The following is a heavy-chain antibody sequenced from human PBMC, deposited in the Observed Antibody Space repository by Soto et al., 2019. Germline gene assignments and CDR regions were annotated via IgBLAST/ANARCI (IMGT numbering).Heavy chain of an antibody. CDR3: ARADYGENNWLDP. D-gene: IGHD4-17*01. Sequence: ASVKVSCKASDYNFKVYCISWVRQTPGQGLEWMGWINVHDGNTNFGEEFKGRITLTTDKSTDTAYMELWNLRVDDTAMYYCARADYGENNWLDPWGPGTQVTVSS. V-gene: IGHV1-18*01. CDR1: DYNFKVYC. CDR2: INVHDGNT. J-gene: IGHJ5*02.